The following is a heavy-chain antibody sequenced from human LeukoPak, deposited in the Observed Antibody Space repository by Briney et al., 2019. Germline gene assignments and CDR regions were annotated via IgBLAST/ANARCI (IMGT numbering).Heavy chain of an antibody. CDR1: GYTFTTYD. D-gene: IGHD3-10*01. J-gene: IGHJ3*02. Sequence: ASVKVSCKASGYTFTTYDINWVRQAPGQGLEWMGRIIPILGIANYAQKFQGRVTITADKSTSTAYMELSSLRSEDTAVYYCARYYYGSGSYKSDAFDIWGQGTMVTVSS. CDR2: IIPILGIA. CDR3: ARYYYGSGSYKSDAFDI. V-gene: IGHV1-69*04.